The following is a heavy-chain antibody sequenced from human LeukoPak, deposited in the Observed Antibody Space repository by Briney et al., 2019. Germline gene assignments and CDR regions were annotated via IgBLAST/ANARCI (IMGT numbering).Heavy chain of an antibody. CDR1: GGFISGHY. CDR3: ARDTPLSSGDYDDFGY. D-gene: IGHD4-17*01. CDR2: INHSGST. J-gene: IGHJ4*02. Sequence: SETLSLTCTVSGGFISGHYWTWIRQPPGKGLEWIGEINHSGSTNYNPSLKSRVTISVDTSKNQFSLKLSSVTAADTAVYYCARDTPLSSGDYDDFGYWGQGTLVTVSS. V-gene: IGHV4-34*01.